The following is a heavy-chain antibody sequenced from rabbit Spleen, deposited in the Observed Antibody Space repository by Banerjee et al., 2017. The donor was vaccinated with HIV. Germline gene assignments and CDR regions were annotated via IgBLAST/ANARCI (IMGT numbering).Heavy chain of an antibody. D-gene: IGHD1-1*01. J-gene: IGHJ4*01. CDR1: GFSFSSSYY. CDR3: ARGYSGSNGNIGL. CDR2: IWTSISDTT. V-gene: IGHV1S45*01. Sequence: QEQLVESGGGLVQPEGSLTLTCTASGFSFSSSYYMCWVRQAPGKGLEWIGCIWTSISDTTYYATWAKGRFTISKTSSTTVTLQVTSLTPADTATYFCARGYSGSNGNIGLWGPGTLVTVS.